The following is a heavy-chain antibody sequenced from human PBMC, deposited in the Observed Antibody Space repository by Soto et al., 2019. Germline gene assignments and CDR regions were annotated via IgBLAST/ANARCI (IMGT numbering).Heavy chain of an antibody. J-gene: IGHJ4*02. CDR2: MSGSGGNT. CDR3: AKPYTYGSGSFYVTFDY. D-gene: IGHD3-10*01. CDR1: GFTFSNYA. V-gene: IGHV3-23*01. Sequence: GGSLRLSCAASGFTFSNYAMTWVRQAPGKGLEWVSTMSGSGGNTYYADSVKGRFTISRDNSKNTVYLHMNSLRADDTAVYYCAKPYTYGSGSFYVTFDYWGQGTLVTVSS.